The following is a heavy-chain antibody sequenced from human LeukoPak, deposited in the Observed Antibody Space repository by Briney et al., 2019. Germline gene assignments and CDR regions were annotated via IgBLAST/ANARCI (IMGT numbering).Heavy chain of an antibody. CDR3: ARDLSSRRGTGFDY. Sequence: GGSLRLSCAASGFTFSSYAMSWVRQAPGKGLEWVSSISSSSSYIYYADSVKGRFTISRDNAKNSLYLQMNSLRAEDTAVYYCARDLSSRRGTGFDYWGQGTLVTVSS. J-gene: IGHJ4*02. CDR2: ISSSSSYI. CDR1: GFTFSSYA. D-gene: IGHD6-19*01. V-gene: IGHV3-21*01.